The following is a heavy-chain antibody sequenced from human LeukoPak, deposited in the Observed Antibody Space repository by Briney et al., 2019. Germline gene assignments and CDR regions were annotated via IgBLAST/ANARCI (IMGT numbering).Heavy chain of an antibody. CDR1: GFTFSSYA. CDR3: AKTRDWYNDY. J-gene: IGHJ4*02. D-gene: IGHD2-21*02. V-gene: IGHV3-23*01. CDR2: ISGSGGST. Sequence: SGGSLRLSCAASGFTFSSYAMSWVRQAPGKGLEWVSAISGSGGSTYYADSVKGRFIISRDHSKNTVYMQMNSLRAEDTAVYFCAKTRDWYNDYWGQGTLVTVSS.